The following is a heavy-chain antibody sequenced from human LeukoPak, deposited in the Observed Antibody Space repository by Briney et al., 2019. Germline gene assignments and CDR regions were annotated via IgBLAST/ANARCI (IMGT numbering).Heavy chain of an antibody. D-gene: IGHD3-22*01. J-gene: IGHJ4*02. Sequence: KASETLSLTCAVYGGSFSGYYWSWIRQPPGKGLEWIGEINHSGSTNYNPSLKSRVTISVDTSKNQFSLKLSSVTAADTAVYYCARHTYYYDSSGYYSFDYWGQGTLVTVSS. CDR2: INHSGST. CDR3: ARHTYYYDSSGYYSFDY. V-gene: IGHV4-34*01. CDR1: GGSFSGYY.